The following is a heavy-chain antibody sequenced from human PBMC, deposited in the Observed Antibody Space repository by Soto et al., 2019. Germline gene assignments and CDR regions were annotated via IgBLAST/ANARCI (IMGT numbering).Heavy chain of an antibody. CDR1: GGTFSSYA. Sequence: QVQLVQSGAEVKKPGSSVKVSCKASGGTFSSYAISWVRQAPGQGLEWMGGIIPISDTTNYAQKFQGRVTITADESTSTAYIELSSLRSDDTAVYYCARSQGSSTSLEIYYYYYYGMDVWGQGTTVTVSS. V-gene: IGHV1-69*01. D-gene: IGHD2-2*01. CDR2: IIPISDTT. J-gene: IGHJ6*02. CDR3: ARSQGSSTSLEIYYYYYYGMDV.